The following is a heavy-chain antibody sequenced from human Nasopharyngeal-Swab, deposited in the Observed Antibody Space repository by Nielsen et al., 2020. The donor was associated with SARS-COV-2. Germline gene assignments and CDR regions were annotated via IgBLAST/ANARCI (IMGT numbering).Heavy chain of an antibody. J-gene: IGHJ6*03. D-gene: IGHD3-16*02. CDR2: ISSSSSYI. CDR1: GFTFSSYS. CDR3: ARQGVFVPAYFHQYYMDV. Sequence: GESLKISCAASGFTFSSYSMNWVRQAPGKGLEWVSSISSSSSYIYYADSVKGRFTISRDNAKNSLYLQMSSLRAEDTAVYYCARQGVFVPAYFHQYYMDVWGKGTTVTVSS. V-gene: IGHV3-21*04.